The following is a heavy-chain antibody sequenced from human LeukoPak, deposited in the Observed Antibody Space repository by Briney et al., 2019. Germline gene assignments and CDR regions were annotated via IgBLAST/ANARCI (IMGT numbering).Heavy chain of an antibody. CDR1: GYTFTSYD. CDR2: MNPNSGNT. Sequence: ASVKVSCKASGYTFTSYDINWVRQATGQGLEWMGWMNPNSGNTGYAQKFQGRVTMTRNTSISTAYMELRSLRSDDTAVYYCARDSRYFDWLLGNFDYWGQGTLVTVSS. CDR3: ARDSRYFDWLLGNFDY. D-gene: IGHD3-9*01. J-gene: IGHJ4*02. V-gene: IGHV1-8*01.